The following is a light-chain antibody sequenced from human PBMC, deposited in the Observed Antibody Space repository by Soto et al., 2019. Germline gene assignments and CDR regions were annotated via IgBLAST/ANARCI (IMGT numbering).Light chain of an antibody. V-gene: IGKV3-20*01. Sequence: ETVLAQSPGTLSLSPGERATLSCRASQSVSRNCLAWYQHIPGQAPRLLIYGASTRATGIPDRFSGSGSGAYVTLNIRRRGHEDFVVYYWQKFGRSRPSLPVGQETKV. CDR3: QKFGRSRPSLP. CDR2: GAS. J-gene: IGKJ1*01. CDR1: QSVSRNC.